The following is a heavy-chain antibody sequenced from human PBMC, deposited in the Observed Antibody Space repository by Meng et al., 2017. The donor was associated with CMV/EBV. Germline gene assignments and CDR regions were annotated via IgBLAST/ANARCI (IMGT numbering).Heavy chain of an antibody. J-gene: IGHJ6*02. D-gene: IGHD2-2*02. V-gene: IGHV5-51*01. CDR1: GYSFTSYW. CDR3: ARSGYCSSTSCYTAYGMDV. Sequence: KVSCKGSGYSFTSYWIGWERQMPGKGLEWMGIIYPGDSDTRYSPSFQGQVTISADKSISTAYLQWSSLKASDTAMYYCARSGYCSSTSCYTAYGMDVWGQGTTVTVSS. CDR2: IYPGDSDT.